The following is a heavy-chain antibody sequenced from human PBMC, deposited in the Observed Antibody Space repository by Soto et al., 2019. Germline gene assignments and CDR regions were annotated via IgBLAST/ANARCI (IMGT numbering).Heavy chain of an antibody. Sequence: AGGSLRLSCAASGFTFSSYAMSWVRQAPGKGLEWVSAISGSGGSTYYADSVKGRFTISRDNSKNTLYLQMNSLRAEDTAVYYCSRDAGYSYGPFDYWGQGTLVTVSS. CDR1: GFTFSSYA. J-gene: IGHJ4*02. V-gene: IGHV3-23*01. CDR3: SRDAGYSYGPFDY. CDR2: ISGSGGST. D-gene: IGHD5-18*01.